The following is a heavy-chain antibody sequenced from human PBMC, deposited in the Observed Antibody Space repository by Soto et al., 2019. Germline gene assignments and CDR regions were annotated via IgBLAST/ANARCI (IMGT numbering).Heavy chain of an antibody. V-gene: IGHV4-39*02. CDR1: DDSSVTSSSF. CDR2: IHFGGNT. Sequence: SDTCSVADDSSVTSSSFRSRKNQPPGKGLEWVATIHFGGNTYYSPSLKSRVNISVDTSKNRFSLNLNSVTAADTAVYYCATMRAVEDVSGYYYLGWSDYWGQGIRVTVSS. CDR3: ATMRAVEDVSGYYYLGWSDY. J-gene: IGHJ4*02. D-gene: IGHD3-22*01.